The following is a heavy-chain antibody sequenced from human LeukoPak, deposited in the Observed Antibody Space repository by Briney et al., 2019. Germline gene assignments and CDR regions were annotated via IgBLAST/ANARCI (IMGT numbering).Heavy chain of an antibody. CDR1: GGSISRGGFY. J-gene: IGHJ4*02. CDR2: IYYSGST. V-gene: IGHV4-31*03. Sequence: SEALSLTCTVSGGSISRGGFYWSWVRPHPRKGLEWVGDIYYSGSTYYNPSLKSRVTISVDTSKNQFSLKLSSVTAADTAVYYCASGGVNCSGGSCYTFDYWGQGTLVTVSS. D-gene: IGHD2-15*01. CDR3: ASGGVNCSGGSCYTFDY.